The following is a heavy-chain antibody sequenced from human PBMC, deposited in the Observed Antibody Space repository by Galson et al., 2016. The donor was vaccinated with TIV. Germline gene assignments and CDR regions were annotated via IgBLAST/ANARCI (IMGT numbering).Heavy chain of an antibody. CDR3: GRHPDCSNTPCSRLRAFDL. J-gene: IGHJ3*01. Sequence: SETLSLTCTVSCGSLSSSSYYWGWIRQSPGKGLEWLGSIYYNGNTFYNPSLESRVTISVDTSKNQFSLKLTSLTTADTALYFCGRHPDCSNTPCSRLRAFDLWGQGTMITVSS. D-gene: IGHD2-2*01. CDR1: CGSLSSSSYY. CDR2: IYYNGNT. V-gene: IGHV4-39*01.